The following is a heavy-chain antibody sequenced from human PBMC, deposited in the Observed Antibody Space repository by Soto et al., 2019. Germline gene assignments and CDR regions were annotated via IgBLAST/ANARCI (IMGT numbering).Heavy chain of an antibody. V-gene: IGHV3-9*01. CDR1: GFTFDDYV. J-gene: IGHJ1*01. Sequence: EVQLVESGGGLVQPGGSLRLSCAASGFTFDDYVMHWVRQAPGKGLEWVSGMSWNAGYISYASSVKGRFTISRDNAKKSLYLQMNSLRPEDTAFYYCAKAPDYGDHKFFQHWGQGTLVTVSS. CDR3: AKAPDYGDHKFFQH. CDR2: MSWNAGYI. D-gene: IGHD4-17*01.